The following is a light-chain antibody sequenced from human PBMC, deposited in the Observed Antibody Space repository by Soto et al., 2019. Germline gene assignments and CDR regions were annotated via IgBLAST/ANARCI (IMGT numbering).Light chain of an antibody. Sequence: EILLTQSPATLSLSPGDRATLSCTAIQDINTYLAWYQQKPVQAPRLLIYDASNRAKGIPARFSGSGPGTDFTLTISSLEPEDFAVYYCQQRSNWPPITFGQGTRLEIK. J-gene: IGKJ5*01. CDR2: DAS. CDR1: QDINTY. CDR3: QQRSNWPPIT. V-gene: IGKV3D-11*01.